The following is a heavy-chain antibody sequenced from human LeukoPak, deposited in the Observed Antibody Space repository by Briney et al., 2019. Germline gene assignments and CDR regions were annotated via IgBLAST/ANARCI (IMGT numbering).Heavy chain of an antibody. J-gene: IGHJ6*04. Sequence: GGSLRLSCAASGFTFSSYWMHWVRQAPGKGLVWVSRINSDGSSTSYADSVKGRFTISRDNAENTLYLQMNSLRAEDTAVYYCARGYSPTIPLYYYYGMDVWGKGTTVTVSS. CDR3: ARGYSPTIPLYYYYGMDV. CDR1: GFTFSSYW. D-gene: IGHD1-26*01. CDR2: INSDGSST. V-gene: IGHV3-74*01.